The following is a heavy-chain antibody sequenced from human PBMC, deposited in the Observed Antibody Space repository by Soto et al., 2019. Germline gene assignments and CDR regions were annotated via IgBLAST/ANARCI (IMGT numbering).Heavy chain of an antibody. D-gene: IGHD6-19*01. CDR3: AKEEFGWYFNY. J-gene: IGHJ4*02. V-gene: IGHV3-23*01. CDR2: MSGSGGST. CDR1: GFTFSIYA. Sequence: GGSLRLSCAASGFTFSIYAMSWVRQAPGKGLEWVSGMSGSGGSTYHADYVKGRLSISRDNSKNTLYLQMNSLRVEDTAVYYCAKEEFGWYFNYWGQGTLVNVSS.